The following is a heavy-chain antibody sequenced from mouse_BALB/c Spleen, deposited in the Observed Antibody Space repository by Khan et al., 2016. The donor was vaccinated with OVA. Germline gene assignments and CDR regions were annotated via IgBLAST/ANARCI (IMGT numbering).Heavy chain of an antibody. CDR3: ASQLTGSFAY. V-gene: IGHV5-6*01. J-gene: IGHJ3*01. Sequence: EVQLQESGGDLVKPGGSLKLSCAASGFSFSSYSMSWVRQTPDKRLEWVATISSDGDYTYYPDIVKGRFTISRDNAKNTLYLQMSSLKSEDTAMYYCASQLTGSFAYWGQGTLVTVSA. D-gene: IGHD4-1*01. CDR1: GFSFSSYS. CDR2: ISSDGDYT.